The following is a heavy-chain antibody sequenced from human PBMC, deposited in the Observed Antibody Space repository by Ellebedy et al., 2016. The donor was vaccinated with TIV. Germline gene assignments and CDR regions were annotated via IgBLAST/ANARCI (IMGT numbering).Heavy chain of an antibody. V-gene: IGHV5-51*01. CDR2: IYPGDSDT. D-gene: IGHD3-22*01. CDR1: GYSFTSYW. J-gene: IGHJ2*01. Sequence: GESLKISCKGSGYSFTSYWIGWVRKRPGKALEGMGIIYPGDSDTRYSPSFQGQVTISADKSISTAYLQWSSLKASDTAMYYCARLGIYYYDSTWYFDLWGRGTLVTVSS. CDR3: ARLGIYYYDSTWYFDL.